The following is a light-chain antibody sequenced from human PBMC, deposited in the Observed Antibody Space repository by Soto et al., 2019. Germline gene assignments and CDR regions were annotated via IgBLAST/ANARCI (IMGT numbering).Light chain of an antibody. CDR1: SSDIGGYYY. V-gene: IGLV2-14*01. J-gene: IGLJ1*01. Sequence: QSALPQPASVSGSPGQSITISCTGTSSDIGGYYYVSWYQHHPGKAPKLLIYQVTNRPSRVSNRFSGSKSGNTASLTISGLQADDEADYYCTSYSSSDIFYVFGTGTRSPS. CDR2: QVT. CDR3: TSYSSSDIFYV.